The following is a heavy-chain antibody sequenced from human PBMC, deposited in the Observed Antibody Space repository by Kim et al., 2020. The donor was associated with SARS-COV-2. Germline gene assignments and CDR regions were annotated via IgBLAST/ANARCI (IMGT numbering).Heavy chain of an antibody. D-gene: IGHD6-6*01. V-gene: IGHV3-30*18. CDR2: ISYDGSNK. CDR3: AKDRGGIAARQVAWFDP. Sequence: GGSLRLSCAASGFTFSSYGMHWVRQAPGKGLEWVAVISYDGSNKYYADSVKGRFTISRDNSKNTLYLQMNSLRAEDTAVYYCAKDRGGIAARQVAWFDPWGQGTLVTVSS. CDR1: GFTFSSYG. J-gene: IGHJ5*02.